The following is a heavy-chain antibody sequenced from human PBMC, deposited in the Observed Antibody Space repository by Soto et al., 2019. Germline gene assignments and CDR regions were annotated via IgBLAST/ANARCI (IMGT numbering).Heavy chain of an antibody. Sequence: GGSLRLSCAASGFTFSSYWMSWVRQAPGKGLEWVANIKQDGSEKYYVDSVKGRFTISRDNAKNSLYLQMNSLRAEDTAVYYCARDGGRAAAGRWGYFDYWGQGTLVTVSS. CDR3: ARDGGRAAAGRWGYFDY. J-gene: IGHJ4*02. CDR2: IKQDGSEK. CDR1: GFTFSSYW. D-gene: IGHD6-13*01. V-gene: IGHV3-7*01.